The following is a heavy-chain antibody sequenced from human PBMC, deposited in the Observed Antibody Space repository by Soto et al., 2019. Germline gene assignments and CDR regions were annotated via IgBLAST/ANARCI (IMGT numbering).Heavy chain of an antibody. CDR2: INPNSGGT. Sequence: VSLKVYRTGAGYTFSGYHVRLVRKETAQGLEWMGWINPNSGGTNYAQKFQGRVTMTRDTSISTAYMELSRLRSDDTAVYYCARDPTYYYDSSGSFDPWGQGTLVTFS. V-gene: IGHV1-2*02. CDR3: ARDPTYYYDSSGSFDP. CDR1: GYTFSGYH. D-gene: IGHD3-22*01. J-gene: IGHJ5*02.